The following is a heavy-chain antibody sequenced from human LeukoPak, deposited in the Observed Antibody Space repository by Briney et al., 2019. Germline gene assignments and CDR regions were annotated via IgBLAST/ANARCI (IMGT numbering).Heavy chain of an antibody. CDR3: TAGTGYSDHDY. CDR2: IKSKTNDETT. V-gene: IGHV3-15*01. D-gene: IGHD5-12*01. CDR1: GFTFNNAW. Sequence: GGSLRLSCAASGFTFNNAWMSWVRQAPGKGLEWVVRIKSKTNDETTDYAAPVKCRFTISRDDSKNTLYLQMNSLKTEVTAVYYCTAGTGYSDHDYWGQGTLVTVSS. J-gene: IGHJ4*02.